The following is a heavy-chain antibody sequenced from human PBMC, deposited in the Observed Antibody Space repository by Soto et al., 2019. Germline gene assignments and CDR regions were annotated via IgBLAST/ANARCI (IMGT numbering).Heavy chain of an antibody. CDR1: GGTFSSYA. Sequence: QVQLVQSGAEVKKPGSSVKVSCKASGGTFSSYAISWVRQAPGQGLEWMGGIIPIFGTANYAQKFQGRVTITADESTSTAYMELCSLRSEDTAVYYCARGESGCYYDSSGYCWTVMDVWGQGTTVTVSS. V-gene: IGHV1-69*01. CDR3: ARGESGCYYDSSGYCWTVMDV. D-gene: IGHD3-22*01. CDR2: IIPIFGTA. J-gene: IGHJ6*02.